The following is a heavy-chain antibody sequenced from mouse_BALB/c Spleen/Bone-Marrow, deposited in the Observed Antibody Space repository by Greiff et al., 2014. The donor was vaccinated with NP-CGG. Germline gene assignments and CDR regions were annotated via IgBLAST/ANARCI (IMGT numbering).Heavy chain of an antibody. Sequence: EVQLQQSGAELVKPGASVKLSCTASGFNIKDTYMHWVKQRPEQGLEWIGRIDPANGNTKCDPKFQGKATITADTSSNTAYLQLSSLISEDTAVYYCARYYYGSSYAMDYWGQGTSVTVSS. CDR2: IDPANGNT. CDR1: GFNIKDTY. D-gene: IGHD1-1*01. V-gene: IGHV14-3*02. CDR3: ARYYYGSSYAMDY. J-gene: IGHJ4*01.